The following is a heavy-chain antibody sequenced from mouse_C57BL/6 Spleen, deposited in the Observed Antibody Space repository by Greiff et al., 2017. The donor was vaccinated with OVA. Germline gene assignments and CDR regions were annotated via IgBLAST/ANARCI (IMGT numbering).Heavy chain of an antibody. V-gene: IGHV1-55*01. J-gene: IGHJ2*01. CDR1: GYTFTSYW. Sequence: QVQLQQPGAELVKPGASVKMSCKASGYTFTSYWITWVKQRPGQGLEWIGDIYPGSGSTKYNEKFKSQATLTVDTSSSTAYMQLSSLTSEVSAVYYCARLTYDSNYFDYWGQGPTLTVS. CDR2: IYPGSGST. D-gene: IGHD2-5*01. CDR3: ARLTYDSNYFDY.